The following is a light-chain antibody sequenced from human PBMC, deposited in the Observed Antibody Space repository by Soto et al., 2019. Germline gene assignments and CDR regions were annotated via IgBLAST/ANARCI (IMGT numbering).Light chain of an antibody. J-gene: IGKJ1*01. CDR3: QQYNNYSGT. CDR2: DAS. V-gene: IGKV1-5*01. Sequence: DIQMTQSPSTLSASLGDSVTITCRASQNIRNWLAWYQQKPGKAPNPLIYDASSLKSGVPARFSGSGSGTEFTLTISSLQPDDFATYYCQQYNNYSGTFGQGTKVDI. CDR1: QNIRNW.